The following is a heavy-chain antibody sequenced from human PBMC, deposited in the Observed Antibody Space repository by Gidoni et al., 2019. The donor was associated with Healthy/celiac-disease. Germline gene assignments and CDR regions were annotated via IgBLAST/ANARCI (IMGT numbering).Heavy chain of an antibody. CDR1: GYSISSGYY. D-gene: IGHD3-3*01. J-gene: IGHJ5*02. V-gene: IGHV4-38-2*01. Sequence: QVQLQASGPGLVKPSETLSLTCAVSGYSISSGYYWAWIRQPPGTGLEWIVSIYHSGSTYYNPSLKSRVTISVDTSKNQFSLKLSSVTAADTAVYYCVRTYYDFWSGYYSQNNWFDPWGQGTLVTVSS. CDR2: IYHSGST. CDR3: VRTYYDFWSGYYSQNNWFDP.